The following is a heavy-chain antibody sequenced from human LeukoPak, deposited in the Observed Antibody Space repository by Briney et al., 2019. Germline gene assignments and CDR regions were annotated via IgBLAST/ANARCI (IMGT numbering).Heavy chain of an antibody. CDR2: INHSGST. V-gene: IGHV4-34*01. Sequence: PSETLSLTCTVSGGSISSYYWNWIRQSPGKGLEWIGEINHSGSTNYNPSLKSRVTILVDTSKNQFSLKLSSVTAADTAVYYCARGQIRGLGGNLGDWGQGTLVTVSS. CDR3: ARGQIRGLGGNLGD. CDR1: GGSISSYY. J-gene: IGHJ4*02. D-gene: IGHD3-16*01.